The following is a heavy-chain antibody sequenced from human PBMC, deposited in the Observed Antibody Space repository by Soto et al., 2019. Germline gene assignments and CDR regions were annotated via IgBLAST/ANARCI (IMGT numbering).Heavy chain of an antibody. V-gene: IGHV3-33*01. D-gene: IGHD2-2*01. CDR1: GFTFSNYG. J-gene: IGHJ6*02. CDR3: ARDRYCSSTSCYSVDYYYYYGMDV. Sequence: GGSLRLSCAASGFTFSNYGMHWVRQAPGKGLEWVAVIWYDGSNKYYADSVKGRFTISRDNSKNTLFLQMNSLRAEDTAVYYCARDRYCSSTSCYSVDYYYYYGMDVWGQGTTVTVSS. CDR2: IWYDGSNK.